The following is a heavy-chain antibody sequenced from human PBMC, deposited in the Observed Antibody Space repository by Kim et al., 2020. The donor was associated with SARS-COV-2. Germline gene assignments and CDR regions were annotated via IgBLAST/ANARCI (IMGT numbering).Heavy chain of an antibody. CDR2: IIPIFGTA. V-gene: IGHV1-69*13. CDR3: ARDYYGSGSYYSTNYYGMDV. CDR1: GGTFSSYA. J-gene: IGHJ6*02. Sequence: SVKVSCKASGGTFSSYAISWVRQAPGQGLEWMGGIIPIFGTANYAQKFQGRVTITADESTSTAYMELSSLRSEDTAVYYCARDYYGSGSYYSTNYYGMDVWGQGTTVTVSS. D-gene: IGHD3-10*01.